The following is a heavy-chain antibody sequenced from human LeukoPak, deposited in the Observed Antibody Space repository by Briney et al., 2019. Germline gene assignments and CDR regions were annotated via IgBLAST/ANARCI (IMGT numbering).Heavy chain of an antibody. CDR1: GFTFSSYG. J-gene: IGHJ2*01. CDR3: ARDRSMSGWYIDL. D-gene: IGHD2/OR15-2a*01. Sequence: GRSLRLSCAASGFTFSSYGMHWVRQAPGKGLEWVAVIWYDGSNKYYPDSVQGRFTLSRDNSKNTLYLQVNSLRAEDTAVYYCARDRSMSGWYIDLWGRGTLVTVSS. CDR2: IWYDGSNK. V-gene: IGHV3-33*01.